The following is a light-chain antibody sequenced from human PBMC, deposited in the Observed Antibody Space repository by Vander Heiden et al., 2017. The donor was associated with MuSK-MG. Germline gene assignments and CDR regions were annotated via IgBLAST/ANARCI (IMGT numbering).Light chain of an antibody. Sequence: QSALTQPASVSGSPGQSITISCTGTSSDVGNYKYVSWYQQHPGKAPKLIIYEVSNRPSGVSNHLSGSKSGNTASLTISGLQTEDEADYYCSSYTTSSTVIFGGGTKLTVL. J-gene: IGLJ2*01. CDR2: EVS. CDR1: SSDVGNYKY. CDR3: SSYTTSSTVI. V-gene: IGLV2-14*01.